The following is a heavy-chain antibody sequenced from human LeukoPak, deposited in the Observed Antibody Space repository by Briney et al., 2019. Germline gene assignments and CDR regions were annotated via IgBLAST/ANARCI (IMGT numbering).Heavy chain of an antibody. Sequence: GGSLRLSCAASGFTVSSNYMSWVRQAPGKGLEWVSVIYSGGSTYYADSVKGRFTISRDNSKNTLYLQMNSLRAEDTAVYYCAKDPRDYFGSGRYYYYYMDVWGKGTTVTISS. CDR2: IYSGGST. D-gene: IGHD3-10*01. J-gene: IGHJ6*03. CDR3: AKDPRDYFGSGRYYYYYMDV. V-gene: IGHV3-66*01. CDR1: GFTVSSNY.